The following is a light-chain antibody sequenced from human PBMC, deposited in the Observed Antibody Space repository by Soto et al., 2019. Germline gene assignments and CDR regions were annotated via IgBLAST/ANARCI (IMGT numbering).Light chain of an antibody. J-gene: IGKJ3*01. CDR1: ESVHRN. CDR3: QHYGNWPPT. V-gene: IGKV3-15*01. CDR2: YAS. Sequence: EVVMTQSPATLSVSPGERVTLSCRASESVHRNLAWYQQKPGQGPSLLIYYASTRATGVPARVTGSGSATEVTLTTSSLQSEDFGVYHCQHYGNWPPTFGPGTKVEIK.